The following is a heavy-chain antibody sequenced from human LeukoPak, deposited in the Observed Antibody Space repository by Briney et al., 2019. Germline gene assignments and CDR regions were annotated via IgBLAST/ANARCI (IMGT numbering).Heavy chain of an antibody. CDR1: GGSISSGDYY. CDR2: IYYSGST. J-gene: IGHJ4*02. Sequence: SETLSLTCTVSGGSISSGDYYWSWIRQPPGKGLEWIGYIYYSGSTYYNPSLKSRVTISVDTSKNQFSLKLSSVTAADTAVYYCTRDVSGWADYWGQGTLVTVSS. D-gene: IGHD6-19*01. CDR3: TRDVSGWADY. V-gene: IGHV4-30-4*01.